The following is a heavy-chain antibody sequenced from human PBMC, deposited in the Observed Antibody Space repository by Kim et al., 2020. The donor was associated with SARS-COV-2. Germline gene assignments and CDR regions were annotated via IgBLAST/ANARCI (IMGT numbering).Heavy chain of an antibody. CDR3: ARGDYYGSGSTGGFDP. CDR2: INAGNGNT. J-gene: IGHJ5*02. D-gene: IGHD3-10*01. Sequence: ASVKVSCKASGYTFTSYAMHWVRQAPGQRLAWMGWINAGNGNTKYSQKVQGRVTITRDTSARTVYMELSSLRSEDTAVYYCARGDYYGSGSTGGFDPWGQGTLVTVSS. CDR1: GYTFTSYA. V-gene: IGHV1-3*01.